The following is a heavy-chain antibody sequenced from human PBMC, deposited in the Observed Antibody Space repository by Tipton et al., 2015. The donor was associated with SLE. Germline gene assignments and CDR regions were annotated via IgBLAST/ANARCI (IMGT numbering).Heavy chain of an antibody. CDR1: GFTLSHYD. J-gene: IGHJ4*02. CDR3: VRVSNAIGDEWLGGHPDY. V-gene: IGHV3-13*01. CDR2: LGTGSGDT. Sequence: SLRLSCSASGFTLSHYDMHWVRQATGEGLEWVSGLGTGSGDTYYLGSLKGRFTVSRDNAENSLYLQMNSLRAEDTALYYCVRVSNAIGDEWLGGHPDYWGQGTLVTVSS. D-gene: IGHD3-10*01.